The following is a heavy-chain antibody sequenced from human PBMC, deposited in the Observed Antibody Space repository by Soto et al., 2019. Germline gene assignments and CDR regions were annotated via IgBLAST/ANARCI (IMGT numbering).Heavy chain of an antibody. V-gene: IGHV4-39*01. Sequence: PSETLSLTCTVSGGSISSSSYYWGWIRQPPGKGLEWIGSIYYSGSTYYNPSLKSRVAISVDTSKNQFSLKLSSVTAADTAVYYCARPIPRTTGTTWFDPWGQGTLVTVSS. CDR1: GGSISSSSYY. J-gene: IGHJ5*02. D-gene: IGHD1-1*01. CDR3: ARPIPRTTGTTWFDP. CDR2: IYYSGST.